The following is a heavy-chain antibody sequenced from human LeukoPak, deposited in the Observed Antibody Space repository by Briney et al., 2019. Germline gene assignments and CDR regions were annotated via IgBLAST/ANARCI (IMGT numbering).Heavy chain of an antibody. D-gene: IGHD3-22*01. V-gene: IGHV1-2*02. J-gene: IGHJ6*02. CDR3: ARRMYYYDSSGFSYGMDV. Sequence: SVKVSCKVSGYTFTGYYMHWVRQAPEQGIEWMGWINPNSGGTNYAQKFQGRVTMTRDTSISTAYMELSRLRSDDTAVYYCARRMYYYDSSGFSYGMDVWGQGTTVTVSS. CDR1: GYTFTGYY. CDR2: INPNSGGT.